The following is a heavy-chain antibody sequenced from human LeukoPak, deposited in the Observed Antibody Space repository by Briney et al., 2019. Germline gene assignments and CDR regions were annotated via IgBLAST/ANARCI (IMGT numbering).Heavy chain of an antibody. CDR2: ISDSGFTT. CDR1: GFTFSSYA. J-gene: IGHJ4*02. CDR3: AKEGVYNSGAYYFDY. Sequence: GGSLRLSCAASGFTFSSYAMSWVRQAPGKGLEWVSAISDSGFTTYYADSVKGRFTISRDNSKNTLYLQMNSLRAEDTAVYYCAKEGVYNSGAYYFDYWGPGTLVTVSS. V-gene: IGHV3-23*01. D-gene: IGHD6-19*01.